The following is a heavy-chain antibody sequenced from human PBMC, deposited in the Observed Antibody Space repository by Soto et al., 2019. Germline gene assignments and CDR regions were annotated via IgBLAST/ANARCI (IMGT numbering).Heavy chain of an antibody. CDR3: AKDSKSVSVSAARVYGMDV. Sequence: EVQILESGGGMVQPGGSLRLSCAGSGFMFSSFAMTWVRQAPGKGLEWVSTTRSNGEHTYYADSVKGRFTVSRDNSKNTLVLEMSSMRAEDSAIYYCAKDSKSVSVSAARVYGMDVWGQGTTVTVSS. CDR1: GFMFSSFA. D-gene: IGHD2-2*01. CDR2: TRSNGEHT. V-gene: IGHV3-23*01. J-gene: IGHJ6*02.